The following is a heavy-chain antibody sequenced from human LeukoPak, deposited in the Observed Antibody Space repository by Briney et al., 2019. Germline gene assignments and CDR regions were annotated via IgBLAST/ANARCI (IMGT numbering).Heavy chain of an antibody. Sequence: TGGSLRLSCAASGFTFSSYGMHWVRQAPGKGLEWVAVIWYDGSNKYYADSVKGRFTISRDNSKNTLYLQMNSLRAEDTAVYYCANFPGRQVVVPAAMRGGYYFDYWGQGTLVTVSS. CDR3: ANFPGRQVVVPAAMRGGYYFDY. CDR1: GFTFSSYG. CDR2: IWYDGSNK. V-gene: IGHV3-33*06. D-gene: IGHD2-2*01. J-gene: IGHJ4*02.